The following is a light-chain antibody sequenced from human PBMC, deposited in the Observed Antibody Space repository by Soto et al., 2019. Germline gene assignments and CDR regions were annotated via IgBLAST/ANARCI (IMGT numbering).Light chain of an antibody. CDR3: QQRSNWPIFT. V-gene: IGKV3-11*01. Sequence: EIVLTQSPATLSLSPGERATLSCRASQSVSSYLAWYQQKPGQAPRLLIYDASNRATGIPARFSGSGSGTDFTLTISSLEPEDFAVYYCQQRSNWPIFTFGTRTKVDI. J-gene: IGKJ3*01. CDR1: QSVSSY. CDR2: DAS.